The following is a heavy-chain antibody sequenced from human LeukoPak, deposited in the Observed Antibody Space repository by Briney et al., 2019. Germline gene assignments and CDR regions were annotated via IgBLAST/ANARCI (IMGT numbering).Heavy chain of an antibody. J-gene: IGHJ4*02. CDR2: IFYSGTT. Sequence: SETLSLTCTVSGGSISSSSYYWGWIRQPPGKGLEWIGNIFYSGTTCYNPSLKSRVTISVDTSKNQFSLKLSSVTAADTAVYYCARSWIQLWYYDYWGQGTLVTVSS. CDR1: GGSISSSSYY. CDR3: ARSWIQLWYYDY. D-gene: IGHD5-18*01. V-gene: IGHV4-39*01.